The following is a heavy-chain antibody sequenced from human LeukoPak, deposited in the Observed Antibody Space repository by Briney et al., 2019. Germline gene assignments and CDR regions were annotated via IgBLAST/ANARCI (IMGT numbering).Heavy chain of an antibody. Sequence: GGSLRLSCAASGFTVSSNYMSWVRQAPGKGLEWVSVIYSGGSTYYADSVKGRFTISRDNSKNTLYLQMNSLRAEDTAVYYCAKSGKYSSGWYDYWGQGTLVTVSS. D-gene: IGHD6-19*01. CDR1: GFTVSSNY. V-gene: IGHV3-53*01. CDR3: AKSGKYSSGWYDY. J-gene: IGHJ4*02. CDR2: IYSGGST.